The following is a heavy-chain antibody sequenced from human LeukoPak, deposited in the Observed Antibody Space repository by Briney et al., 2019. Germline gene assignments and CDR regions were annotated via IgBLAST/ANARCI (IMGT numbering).Heavy chain of an antibody. Sequence: ASVKVSCKASGYTFTGYYMHWVRQAPGQGLEWMGWINPNSGGTNYAQKFQGRVTMTRDTSIGTAYMELSRLRSDDTAVYYCARDQSTIFGVVSMGYWGQGTLVTVSS. CDR3: ARDQSTIFGVVSMGY. CDR1: GYTFTGYY. D-gene: IGHD3-3*01. J-gene: IGHJ4*02. V-gene: IGHV1-2*02. CDR2: INPNSGGT.